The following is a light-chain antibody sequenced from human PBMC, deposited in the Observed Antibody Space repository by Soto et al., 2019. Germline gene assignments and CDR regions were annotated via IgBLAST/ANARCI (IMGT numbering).Light chain of an antibody. J-gene: IGLJ3*02. CDR2: DVS. V-gene: IGLV2-14*01. CDR1: SSDVGAYNY. Sequence: QSALTQPASVSGSPGQSFTISCTGTSSDVGAYNYVSWYQQHPGKAPKLMIFDVSNRPSGVSNRFSGSKSGNTASLTISGLQAEDEADYYCSSYTTATTRVFGGGTKLTVL. CDR3: SSYTTATTRV.